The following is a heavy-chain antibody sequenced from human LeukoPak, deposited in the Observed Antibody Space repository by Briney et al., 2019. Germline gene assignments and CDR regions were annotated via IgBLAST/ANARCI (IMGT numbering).Heavy chain of an antibody. CDR1: GGSFRGYY. CDR3: ARQRVDYFDY. CDR2: INHSGST. Sequence: SETLSLTCAVYGGSFRGYYWSWIRQPPGKGLEWIGEINHSGSTNYNPSLKSRVTISVDTSKNQFSLKLSSVTAADTAVYYCARQRVDYFDYWGQGTLVTVSS. J-gene: IGHJ4*02. V-gene: IGHV4-34*01.